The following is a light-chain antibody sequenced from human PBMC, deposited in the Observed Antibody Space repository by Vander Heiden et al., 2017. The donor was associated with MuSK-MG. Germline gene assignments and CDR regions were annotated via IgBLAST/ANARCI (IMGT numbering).Light chain of an antibody. J-gene: IGKJ2*01. V-gene: IGKV2-28*01. CDR1: QSLLHSNGYNY. CDR2: LGS. CDR3: MQGIQTMYT. Sequence: DIVMTQSPLSLPVTPGEPASISCRSSQSLLHSNGYNYLDWYLQKPGQSPQLLIYLGSNRASGVPDRFSGSGSGTDFTLKISRVEAEDVGVYYCMQGIQTMYTFGQGTKVEIK.